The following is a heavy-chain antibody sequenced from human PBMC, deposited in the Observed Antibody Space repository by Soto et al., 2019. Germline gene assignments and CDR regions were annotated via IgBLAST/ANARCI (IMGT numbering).Heavy chain of an antibody. J-gene: IGHJ4*02. CDR3: ARDFSPADYFDY. CDR1: GGSISSGGYY. Sequence: SETLSLTCTVSGGSISSGGYYWSWIRQHPGKGLEWIGYIYYSGSTYYNPSLKSRVTISVDTSKNQFSLKLSSVTAADTAVYYCARDFSPADYFDYWGQGTLVTVSS. V-gene: IGHV4-31*03. CDR2: IYYSGST.